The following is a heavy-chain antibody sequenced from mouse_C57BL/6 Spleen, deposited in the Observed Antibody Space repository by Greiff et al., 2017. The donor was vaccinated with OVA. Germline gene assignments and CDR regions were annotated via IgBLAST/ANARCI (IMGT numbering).Heavy chain of an antibody. Sequence: QVQLKESGPELVKPGASVKISCKASGYAFSSSWMNWVKQRPGKGLEWIGRIYPGDGDTNYNGKFKGKATLTADKSSSTAYMQLSSLTSEDSAVYFCARSPHYYGSSPYAMDYWGQGTSVTVSS. CDR3: ARSPHYYGSSPYAMDY. J-gene: IGHJ4*01. D-gene: IGHD1-1*01. V-gene: IGHV1-82*01. CDR1: GYAFSSSW. CDR2: IYPGDGDT.